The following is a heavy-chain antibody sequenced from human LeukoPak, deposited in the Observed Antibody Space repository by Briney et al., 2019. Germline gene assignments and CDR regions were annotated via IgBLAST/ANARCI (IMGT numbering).Heavy chain of an antibody. CDR2: ISSSSYI. CDR3: ASHGEYCTSTSCPRDG. Sequence: GGSLRLSCAASGFTFSSYSMNWVRQAPGKGLEWVSSISSSSYIYYADSVKGRFAISRDNAKNSLYLQMNSLRAEDTAVYYCASHGEYCTSTSCPRDGWGQGTLVTVSS. V-gene: IGHV3-21*01. CDR1: GFTFSSYS. J-gene: IGHJ4*02. D-gene: IGHD2-2*01.